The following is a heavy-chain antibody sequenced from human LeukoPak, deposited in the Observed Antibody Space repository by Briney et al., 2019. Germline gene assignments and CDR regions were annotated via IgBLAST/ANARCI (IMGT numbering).Heavy chain of an antibody. V-gene: IGHV4-34*01. CDR2: INHSGST. D-gene: IGHD1-26*01. J-gene: IGHJ5*02. CDR1: GGSFSGYY. CDR3: AKNGQGGFSFDP. Sequence: SETLSLTCAVYGGSFSGYYWNWIRQPPGKGLEWIGEINHSGSTNYNPSLKSRVTISVDTSKNQFSLKWYSVTAADTGLYYCAKNGQGGFSFDPWGQGALVIVAS.